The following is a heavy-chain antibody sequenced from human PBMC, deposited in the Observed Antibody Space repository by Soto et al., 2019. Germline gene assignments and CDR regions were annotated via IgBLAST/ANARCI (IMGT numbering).Heavy chain of an antibody. Sequence: ASVKVSWKASGYTFTSYAMHWVRQAPGQRLEWMGWINAGNGNTKYSQKFQGRVTITRDTSASTAYMELSSLRSEDTAVYYCARVRQWLDPYDAFDIWGQGTMVIISS. CDR3: ARVRQWLDPYDAFDI. J-gene: IGHJ3*02. CDR1: GYTFTSYA. CDR2: INAGNGNT. V-gene: IGHV1-3*01. D-gene: IGHD6-19*01.